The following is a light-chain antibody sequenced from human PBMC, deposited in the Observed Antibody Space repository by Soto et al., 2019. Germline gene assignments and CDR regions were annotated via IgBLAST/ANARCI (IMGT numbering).Light chain of an antibody. CDR3: SSYTSDSSYV. J-gene: IGLJ1*01. CDR2: AVS. V-gene: IGLV2-14*01. CDR1: SSDFGLYDY. Sequence: QSVLTQPASVSGSPGQSITISCTGTSSDFGLYDYVSWYQQLPGKAPQLMIYAVSNRPSGVSNRFSASKSGNTASLFISGLQAEDEADYYCSSYTSDSSYVFGSGTKVTVL.